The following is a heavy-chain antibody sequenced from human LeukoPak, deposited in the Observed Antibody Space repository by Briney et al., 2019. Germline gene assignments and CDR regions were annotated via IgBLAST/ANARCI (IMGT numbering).Heavy chain of an antibody. Sequence: PSETLSLTCAVSGASVSGSNYYWGWIRQPPGKGLEWIGNIYSSGSTYYNPSLKSRVTISVDTSKNQFSLQLSSVTAADTAVYYCARDWGVSGTPLDWLDPWGQGTLVTVSS. J-gene: IGHJ5*02. CDR1: GASVSGSNYY. CDR3: ARDWGVSGTPLDWLDP. V-gene: IGHV4-39*07. D-gene: IGHD3-16*01. CDR2: IYSSGST.